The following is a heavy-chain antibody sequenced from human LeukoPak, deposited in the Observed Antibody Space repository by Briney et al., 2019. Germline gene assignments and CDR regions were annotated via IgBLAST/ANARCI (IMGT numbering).Heavy chain of an antibody. D-gene: IGHD1-1*01. CDR2: ISYDGSNK. CDR3: AKGTTTGTTGSAFDI. Sequence: PGGSLRLSCTASGFTFRKYWLHWVRQAPGKGLEWVAVISYDGSNKYYADSVKGRFTISRDNSKNTLYLQMNSLRAEDTAVYYCAKGTTTGTTGSAFDIWGQGTMVTVSS. V-gene: IGHV3-30*18. CDR1: GFTFRKYW. J-gene: IGHJ3*02.